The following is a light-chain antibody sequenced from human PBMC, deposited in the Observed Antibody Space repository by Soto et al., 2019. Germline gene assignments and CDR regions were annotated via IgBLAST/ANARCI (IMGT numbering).Light chain of an antibody. Sequence: EIVLTQSPATLSLSPGERATLSCRASQSVGTYFAWYQQKPGQAPRLLIYDSSNRATVIPARFSGSGSGTDFTLTISSLEPEDVAVYYCQQRSDWPSTFCGGTKVEIK. CDR2: DSS. CDR3: QQRSDWPST. J-gene: IGKJ4*01. V-gene: IGKV3-11*01. CDR1: QSVGTY.